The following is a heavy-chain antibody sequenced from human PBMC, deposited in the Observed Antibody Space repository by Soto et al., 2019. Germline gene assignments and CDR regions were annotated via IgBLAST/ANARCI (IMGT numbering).Heavy chain of an antibody. V-gene: IGHV3-33*06. D-gene: IGHD5-12*01. CDR3: GKASDGAWPYYFDS. CDR1: GFTFSSYG. CDR2: IWYDGSNK. Sequence: GGSLRLSCAASGFTFSSYGMHWVRQAPGKGLEWVAVIWYDGSNKYYADSVKGRFTISRDNSKNTMYLQMHSLRAEDTAVYFCGKASDGAWPYYFDSWGQGTLVTVSS. J-gene: IGHJ4*02.